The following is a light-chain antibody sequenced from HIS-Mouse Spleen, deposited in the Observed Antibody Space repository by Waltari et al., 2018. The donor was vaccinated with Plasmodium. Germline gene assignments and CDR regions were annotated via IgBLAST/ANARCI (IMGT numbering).Light chain of an antibody. CDR2: QDS. CDR3: QAWDSSTAWV. CDR1: KLGDKY. J-gene: IGLJ2*01. V-gene: IGLV3-1*01. Sequence: SYELTEPRSVSVSPGPTASMTCSGDKLGDKYACWYQQKPGQSPVLVIYQDSKRPSGIPERFSGSNSGNTATLTISGTQAMDEADYSCQAWDSSTAWVFGGGTKLTVL.